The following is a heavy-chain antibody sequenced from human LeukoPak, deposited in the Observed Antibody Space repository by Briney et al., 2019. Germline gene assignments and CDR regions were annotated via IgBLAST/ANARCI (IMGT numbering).Heavy chain of an antibody. J-gene: IGHJ4*02. CDR1: GFTFSSYA. V-gene: IGHV3-30-3*01. Sequence: GGSLRLSCAASGFTFSSYAMHWVRQAPGKGLEWVGVIYYDGSNKYYADSVKGRFTISRDNSKNTLYLQINSLRAEDTAVYYCARGSNYYDSSYFDYWGQGTLVTVSS. CDR2: IYYDGSNK. CDR3: ARGSNYYDSSYFDY. D-gene: IGHD3-22*01.